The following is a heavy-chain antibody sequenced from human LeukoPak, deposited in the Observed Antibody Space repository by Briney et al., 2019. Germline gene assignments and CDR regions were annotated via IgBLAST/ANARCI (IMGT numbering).Heavy chain of an antibody. V-gene: IGHV4-61*01. Sequence: SETLSLTCTVSGGSISSSSYYWSWIRQPPGKGLEWIGYVYYSGSTNYNPSLKSRVTISLDTSKNQFSLRLSSVTAADTAVYYCARDSSSGYYPSYWYFDLWGRGTLVTVSS. CDR2: VYYSGST. CDR1: GGSISSSSYY. J-gene: IGHJ2*01. D-gene: IGHD3-22*01. CDR3: ARDSSSGYYPSYWYFDL.